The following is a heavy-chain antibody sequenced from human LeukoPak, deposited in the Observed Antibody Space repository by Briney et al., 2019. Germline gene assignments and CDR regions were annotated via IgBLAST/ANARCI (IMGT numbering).Heavy chain of an antibody. CDR3: ATDQRGAGLGFRYGSGSYNGLDV. D-gene: IGHD3-10*01. J-gene: IGHJ6*02. CDR2: FDPEDGET. V-gene: IGHV1-24*01. CDR1: GYTLTDLS. Sequence: ASVTVSCKVSGYTLTDLSMHWVRQAPGKGLEWLGGFDPEDGETLYAQKFQGRVSMTEDTSTDTAYMELSSLRPEDTAVYYCATDQRGAGLGFRYGSGSYNGLDVWGQGTTVTVSS.